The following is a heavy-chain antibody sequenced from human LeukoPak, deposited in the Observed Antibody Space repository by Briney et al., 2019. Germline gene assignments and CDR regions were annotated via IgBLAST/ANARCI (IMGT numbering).Heavy chain of an antibody. D-gene: IGHD5-12*01. CDR3: ATGTDVDIVATQRDWSFDL. CDR2: IYDGGST. Sequence: SDTLSLTCTVAGGSISSYYWGWIRQPPGKGLESLGYIYDGGSTNYNPSLKSRVTISVDTSKNQFSLKLSSVTAADTAVYYCATGTDVDIVATQRDWSFDLWGRGTLVTVSS. J-gene: IGHJ2*01. V-gene: IGHV4-59*07. CDR1: GGSISSYY.